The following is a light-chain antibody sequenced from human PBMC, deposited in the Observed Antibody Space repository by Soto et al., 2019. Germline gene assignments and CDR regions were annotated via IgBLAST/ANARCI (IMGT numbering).Light chain of an antibody. J-gene: IGKJ1*01. CDR2: GAS. Sequence: EIVLSQSPGTLSLSPGERATLSCRASQSVSSSYLACYQQKPGQAPRLLIYGASRRATGFPARFSGSGSGTDFTLTISRLEPEDFAVYYCQQCGSSGTFGQGTKVDIK. CDR1: QSVSSSY. V-gene: IGKV3-20*01. CDR3: QQCGSSGT.